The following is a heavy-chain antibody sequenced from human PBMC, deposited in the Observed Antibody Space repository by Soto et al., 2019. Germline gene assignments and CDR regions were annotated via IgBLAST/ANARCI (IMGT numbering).Heavy chain of an antibody. CDR1: GDTFTVDY. J-gene: IGHJ4*02. CDR3: ARVAGDLELHPYRLFDY. CDR2: INPNSGAT. V-gene: IGHV1-2*02. Sequence: QVHLEQSGAEVKKPGASVKVSCKPSGDTFTVDYIHWVRQAPGQGPEWMGWINPNSGATDFAQSFQGRVTMTRDTSISTVYMELSRLTSDDTAMYYCARVAGDLELHPYRLFDYWGQGTQVTVSS. D-gene: IGHD1-7*01.